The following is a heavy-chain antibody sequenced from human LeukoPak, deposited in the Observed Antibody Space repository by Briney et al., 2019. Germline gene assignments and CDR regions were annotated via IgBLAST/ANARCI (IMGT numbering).Heavy chain of an antibody. CDR1: GGSTSSYY. CDR3: ARDPGYCSGGSCYFDY. Sequence: SETLSLTCTVSGGSTSSYYWSWIRQPPGKGLEWIGYIYYSGSTNYNPSLKSRVTISVDTSKNQFSLKLSSVTAADTAVYYCARDPGYCSGGSCYFDYWGQGTLVTVSS. D-gene: IGHD2-15*01. CDR2: IYYSGST. V-gene: IGHV4-59*01. J-gene: IGHJ4*02.